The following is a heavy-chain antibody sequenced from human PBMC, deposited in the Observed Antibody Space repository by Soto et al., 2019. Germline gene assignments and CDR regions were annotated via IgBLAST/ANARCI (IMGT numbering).Heavy chain of an antibody. D-gene: IGHD3-22*01. CDR2: IVFGSGNT. J-gene: IGHJ6*02. CDR3: AAEIGSYYYDSSGSIAPYYYYGMDV. Sequence: SVKVSCKASGFTFTSSAVQWVRQARGQRLERIGWIVFGSGNTNYAQKFQERVTITRDMSTSTAYMELSSLRSEDTAVYYCAAEIGSYYYDSSGSIAPYYYYGMDVWGQGTTVTVSS. V-gene: IGHV1-58*01. CDR1: GFTFTSSA.